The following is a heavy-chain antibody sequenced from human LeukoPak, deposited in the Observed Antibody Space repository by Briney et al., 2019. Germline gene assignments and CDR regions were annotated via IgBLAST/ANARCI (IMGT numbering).Heavy chain of an antibody. CDR3: ARDLYRIVVVPHYFDY. CDR2: ISSGSNYI. Sequence: GGSLRLSCAASGLAFSSYSMNWVRQAPGKGLEWVSHISSGSNYIYYSDSVKGRFTISRDNAKNSLFLQMNSLRAEDTAVYYCARDLYRIVVVPHYFDYWGQGTLVTVSS. CDR1: GLAFSSYS. D-gene: IGHD3-22*01. V-gene: IGHV3-21*01. J-gene: IGHJ4*02.